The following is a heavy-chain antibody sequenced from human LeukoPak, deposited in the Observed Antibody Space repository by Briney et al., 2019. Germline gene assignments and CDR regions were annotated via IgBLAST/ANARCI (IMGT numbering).Heavy chain of an antibody. V-gene: IGHV4-59*01. CDR2: IYCSGST. CDR1: GGSISSYY. D-gene: IGHD5-18*01. Sequence: SETLSLTCTVSGGSISSYYWSWIRQPPGKGLEWIGYIYCSGSTNYNPSLKSRVTISVDTSKNQFSLKLSSVTAADTAVYYCVRSGYSYGDYFDYWGQGTLVTVSS. CDR3: VRSGYSYGDYFDY. J-gene: IGHJ4*02.